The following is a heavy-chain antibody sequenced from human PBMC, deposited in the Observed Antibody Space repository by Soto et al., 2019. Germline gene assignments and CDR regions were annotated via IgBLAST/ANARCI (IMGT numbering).Heavy chain of an antibody. CDR3: RRSSRYSTDV. CDR2: IYSTGNT. D-gene: IGHD6-13*01. CDR1: GDSIRSSSY. Sequence: SETLSLTCTVSGDSIRSSSYWDWIRQPPGKGLEWIGSIYSTGNTYYNPSLNSQVTISVDTSKNQFSLNVISVTAADTAVYYCRRSSRYSTDVWGQGTTVTVSS. J-gene: IGHJ6*02. V-gene: IGHV4-39*01.